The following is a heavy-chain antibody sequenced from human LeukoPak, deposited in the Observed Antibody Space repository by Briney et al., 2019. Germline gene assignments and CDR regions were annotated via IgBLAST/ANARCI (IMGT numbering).Heavy chain of an antibody. CDR3: SSGYYYDLFDY. V-gene: IGHV3-74*01. D-gene: IGHD3-22*01. Sequence: GGSLRLSCAAFGFTFSSYWMHWVRQAPGKGLVWVSRINSDGSSTSYADSVKGRFTISRDNAKNTLYLQMNSLRAEDTAVYYCSSGYYYDLFDYWGQGTLVTVSS. J-gene: IGHJ4*02. CDR1: GFTFSSYW. CDR2: INSDGSST.